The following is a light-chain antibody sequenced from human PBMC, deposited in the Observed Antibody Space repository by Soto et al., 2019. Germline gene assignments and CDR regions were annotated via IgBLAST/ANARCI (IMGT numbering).Light chain of an antibody. CDR2: DVS. J-gene: IGLJ2*01. CDR3: SSYTTIITRVV. Sequence: QSVLTQPASVSGSPGQSITISCTGTSSDVGGYNYVSWYQQHPGKAPKLMIYDVSDRPSGVSNRFSGSKSGNTASLTISGLQAEDEADYYCSSYTTIITRVVFGGGTKLTVL. V-gene: IGLV2-14*01. CDR1: SSDVGGYNY.